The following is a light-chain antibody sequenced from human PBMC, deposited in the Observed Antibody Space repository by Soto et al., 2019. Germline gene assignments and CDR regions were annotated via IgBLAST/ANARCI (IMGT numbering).Light chain of an antibody. CDR3: QQLYSYPRT. V-gene: IGKV1-9*01. CDR2: AAS. Sequence: DIQLTQSPSFLSASVGDRVTITCRASQGISTYLAWYQQKPGKAPKLLIYAASTLQSGVPSRFSGSGSGTEFTLIISSLQPEDFATYYCQQLYSYPRTFGQGTRLEIK. J-gene: IGKJ5*01. CDR1: QGISTY.